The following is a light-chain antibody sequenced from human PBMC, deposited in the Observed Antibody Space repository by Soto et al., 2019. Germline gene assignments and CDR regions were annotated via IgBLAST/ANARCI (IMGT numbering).Light chain of an antibody. Sequence: EIVLTQSPATLSVSPGERATLSCRASQSVSSYLAWYQQKPGQTPRLLIYDASNRATGIPARFSGSGSGTYFTLTISRLAPEDFAVYCWQQSRDRPTFGGGTKVEFK. V-gene: IGKV3-11*01. J-gene: IGKJ4*02. CDR2: DAS. CDR3: QQSRDRPT. CDR1: QSVSSY.